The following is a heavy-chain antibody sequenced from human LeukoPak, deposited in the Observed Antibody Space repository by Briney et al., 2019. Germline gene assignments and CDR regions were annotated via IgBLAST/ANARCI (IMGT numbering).Heavy chain of an antibody. V-gene: IGHV4-34*01. Sequence: SETLSLTCAVYGGSFSGYYWSWIRQPPGKGLEWIGEINHSGSTNYNPSLKGRVTISVDTSKNQFSLKLSSVTAADTGVYYCARGRGKYQLLPGFDYWGQGTLVTVSS. D-gene: IGHD2-2*01. CDR3: ARGRGKYQLLPGFDY. CDR2: INHSGST. J-gene: IGHJ4*02. CDR1: GGSFSGYY.